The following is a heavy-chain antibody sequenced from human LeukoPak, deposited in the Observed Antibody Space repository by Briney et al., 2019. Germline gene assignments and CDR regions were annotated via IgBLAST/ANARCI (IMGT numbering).Heavy chain of an antibody. Sequence: GGSLRLSCAASGFTFSSYGMHWVRQAPGKGLEWVAFIRYDGSNKYYADSVKGRFTISRDNSKNTLYLQMNSLRSEDTAVYYCARDDYGDWWFDPWGQGTLVTVSS. V-gene: IGHV3-30*02. J-gene: IGHJ5*02. CDR2: IRYDGSNK. CDR1: GFTFSSYG. CDR3: ARDDYGDWWFDP. D-gene: IGHD4-17*01.